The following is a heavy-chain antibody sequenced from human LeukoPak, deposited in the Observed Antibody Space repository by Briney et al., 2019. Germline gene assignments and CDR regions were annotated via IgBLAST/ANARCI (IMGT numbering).Heavy chain of an antibody. CDR3: ARDVGFIVGATPGAFDI. CDR2: IYSGGNT. V-gene: IGHV3-66*01. D-gene: IGHD1-26*01. CDR1: GFTFSNYG. Sequence: TGGPLRLSCTASGFTFSNYGMTWVRQAPGKGLEWVSVIYSGGNTYYADSVKGRFTISRDNTKNTLYLQMNSLRADDTAVYYCARDVGFIVGATPGAFDIWGQGTMVTVSS. J-gene: IGHJ3*02.